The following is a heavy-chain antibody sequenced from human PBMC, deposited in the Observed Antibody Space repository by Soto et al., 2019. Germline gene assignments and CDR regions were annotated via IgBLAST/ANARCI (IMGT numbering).Heavy chain of an antibody. V-gene: IGHV4-31*03. CDR3: AREWRDYYLDY. CDR2: IYYSGST. J-gene: IGHJ4*02. CDR1: GGSISSGGYY. Sequence: QVQLQESGPGLVKPSQTLSLTCTVSGGSISSGGYYWSWIRQHPGKGLEWIGYIYYSGSTYYNPSGEGRXTXSXXTSKNQFPLKLSSVTAADTAVYYCAREWRDYYLDYWGQGTLVTVSS.